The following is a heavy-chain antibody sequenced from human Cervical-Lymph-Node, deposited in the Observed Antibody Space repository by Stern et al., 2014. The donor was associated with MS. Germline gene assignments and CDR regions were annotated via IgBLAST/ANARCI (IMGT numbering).Heavy chain of an antibody. CDR1: GGSFTTYY. J-gene: IGHJ4*02. V-gene: IGHV4-34*01. CDR3: ARGPVTTWLYWGMWNADY. Sequence: QVQLQQWGAGLLKPSETLSLTCDVYGGSFTTYYWSWIRQPPGKGLEWIGEINHSGSTNYNPSLKSRVTISVDTSKNQFSLKLSSVTAADTAVYYCARGPVTTWLYWGMWNADYWGQGDLVTVSS. CDR2: INHSGST. D-gene: IGHD3-22*01.